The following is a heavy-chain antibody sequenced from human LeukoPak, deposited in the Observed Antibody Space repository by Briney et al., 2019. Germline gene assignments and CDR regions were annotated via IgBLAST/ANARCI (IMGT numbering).Heavy chain of an antibody. CDR3: AIAHSGSYSYFDY. CDR2: ISGSGGST. J-gene: IGHJ4*02. D-gene: IGHD1-26*01. CDR1: GFTFSSYA. V-gene: IGHV3-23*01. Sequence: GGSLRLSCAASGFTFSSYAMRWVRQAPGKGLEWVSAISGSGGSTYYADSVKGRFTVSRDNSKNTLYLQMNSLRAEDTAVYYCAIAHSGSYSYFDYWGQGTLVTVSS.